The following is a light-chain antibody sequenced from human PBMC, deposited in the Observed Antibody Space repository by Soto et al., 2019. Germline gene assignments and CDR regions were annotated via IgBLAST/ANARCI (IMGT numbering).Light chain of an antibody. CDR3: SSYAGSNVHYV. CDR2: EVT. V-gene: IGLV2-8*01. J-gene: IGLJ1*01. Sequence: QSALTQPPSASGSPGQSVTISCAGISSDVGGYNYVSWYQQHPGKAPKLMIYEVTKRPSGVPDRFSGSKSGNTASLTVSGLQAEDEADYYCSSYAGSNVHYVFGTGTKVTVL. CDR1: SSDVGGYNY.